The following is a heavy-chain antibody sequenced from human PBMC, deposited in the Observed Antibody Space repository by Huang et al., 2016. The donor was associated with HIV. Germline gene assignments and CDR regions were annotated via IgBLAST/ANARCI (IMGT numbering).Heavy chain of an antibody. CDR2: ISCSVVST. CDR3: AKGEFVGESYFDQ. CDR1: GFTFSSYA. J-gene: IGHJ4*02. Sequence: VQLLESGGGLVQPGGSRRLSCAASGFTFSSYAMSWVRQAPGKGLEGVSTISCSVVSTYHADSVKGRFTTSRDNSENMLYLQMHTLRAEDTAVYYCAKGEFVGESYFDQWGQGTLVTVSS. D-gene: IGHD3-10*01. V-gene: IGHV3-23*01.